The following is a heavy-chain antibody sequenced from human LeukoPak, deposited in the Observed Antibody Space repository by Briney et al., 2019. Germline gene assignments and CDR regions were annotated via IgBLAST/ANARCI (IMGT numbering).Heavy chain of an antibody. CDR1: GFTFSSYA. V-gene: IGHV3-23*01. CDR3: AQRGLGSPFDY. D-gene: IGHD3-16*01. Sequence: HPGGSLRLSCAASGFTFSSYAMSWVRQAPGKGLEWVSAVSGSGGSTYYADSVKGRFTISRDNSKNTLYLQMNSLRAEDTAVYYCAQRGLGSPFDYWGQGTLVTVSS. CDR2: VSGSGGST. J-gene: IGHJ4*02.